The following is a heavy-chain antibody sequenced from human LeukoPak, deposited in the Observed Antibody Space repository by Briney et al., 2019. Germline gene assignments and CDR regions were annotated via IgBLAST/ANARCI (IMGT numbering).Heavy chain of an antibody. J-gene: IGHJ4*02. Sequence: PGGSLRLSCAVSGFTFNKYYMHWVRQAPGKGLVWVSRISSDGSNTNYADSVKGRFTISRDNAKNTLYLQMNSLRAEDMAVYYCIRVPYWGQGALVTVSS. CDR3: IRVPY. CDR1: GFTFNKYY. V-gene: IGHV3-74*01. CDR2: ISSDGSNT.